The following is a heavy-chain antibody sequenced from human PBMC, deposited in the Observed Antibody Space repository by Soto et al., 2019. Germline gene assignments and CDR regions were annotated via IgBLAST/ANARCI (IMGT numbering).Heavy chain of an antibody. J-gene: IGHJ3*02. CDR1: GFTFSSYA. D-gene: IGHD6-13*01. V-gene: IGHV3-23*01. CDR3: AKSDDTAAAGISAFDI. CDR2: ISGSGGST. Sequence: GGSLRLSCAASGFTFSSYAMSWVRQAPGKGLEWVSAISGSGGSTYYADSVKGRFTISRDNSKNTLYLQMNSLRAEDTAVYYCAKSDDTAAAGISAFDIWGQGTMVTVS.